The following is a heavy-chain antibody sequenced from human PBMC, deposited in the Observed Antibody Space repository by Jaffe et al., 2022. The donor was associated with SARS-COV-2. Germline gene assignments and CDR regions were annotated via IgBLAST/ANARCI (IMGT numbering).Heavy chain of an antibody. CDR3: AKDRRALAAISAPWYFDL. Sequence: EVQLLESGGGLVQPGGSLRLSCAASGFTFSSYVMNWVRQAPGKGLEWVSAISGSGGSTYYADSVKGRFTISRDNFKNTLSLQMNSLRVEETAVYYCAKDRRALAAISAPWYFDLWGRGTLVTVSS. V-gene: IGHV3-23*01. J-gene: IGHJ2*01. CDR1: GFTFSSYV. D-gene: IGHD2-15*01. CDR2: ISGSGGST.